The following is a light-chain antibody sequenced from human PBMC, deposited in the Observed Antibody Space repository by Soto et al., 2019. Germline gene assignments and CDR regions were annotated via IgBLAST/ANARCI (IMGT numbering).Light chain of an antibody. V-gene: IGKV1-39*01. Sequence: DIQMTQSPSSLSASVGDRVTITCRASQSISHFVNWYQQRPGKAPKFLIYNGANLQSGVPSRFRGSGSGTDFTLTISSLEPEDFAVYYCQQRSNWPYMYTFGQGTRLEIK. CDR1: QSISHF. CDR2: NGA. CDR3: QQRSNWPYMYT. J-gene: IGKJ5*01.